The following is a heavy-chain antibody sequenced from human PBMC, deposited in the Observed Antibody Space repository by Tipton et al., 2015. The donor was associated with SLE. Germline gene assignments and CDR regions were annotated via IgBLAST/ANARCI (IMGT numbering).Heavy chain of an antibody. D-gene: IGHD1-7*01. V-gene: IGHV4-34*01. CDR3: ASQNWNFYF. J-gene: IGHJ4*02. Sequence: LRLSCTTSGFTFGDYAMSWIRQAPGKGLEWIGEISHSGSTKYNPSLKSRVTISIDRSKNLFSLKLSSVTAADTALYYCASQNWNFYFWGQGTLVTVSS. CDR1: GFTFGDYA. CDR2: ISHSGST.